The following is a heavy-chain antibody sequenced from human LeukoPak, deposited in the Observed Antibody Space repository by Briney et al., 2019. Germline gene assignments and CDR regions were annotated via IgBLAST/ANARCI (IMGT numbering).Heavy chain of an antibody. J-gene: IGHJ5*02. CDR2: IYHSGST. D-gene: IGHD3-22*01. V-gene: IGHV4-30-2*01. CDR3: ARLPQYYYDSNNWFDP. Sequence: SQTLSLTCAVSGGSISSGGYSWSWIRQPPGKGLEWIGYIYHSGSTYYNPSLKSRVTISVDRSKNQFSLKLSSVTAADTAVYYCARLPQYYYDSNNWFDPWGQGTLVTVSS. CDR1: GGSISSGGYS.